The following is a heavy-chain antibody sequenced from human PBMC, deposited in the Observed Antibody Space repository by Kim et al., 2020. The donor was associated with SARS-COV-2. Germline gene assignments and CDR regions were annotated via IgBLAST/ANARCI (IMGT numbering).Heavy chain of an antibody. Sequence: VKSRFTISRDNAKNSLYLQMNSLRPEDTALYYCAKDNQLARSGYYYGLDVWGQGTTVTVSS. CDR3: AKDNQLARSGYYYGLDV. V-gene: IGHV3-9*01. D-gene: IGHD3-10*01. J-gene: IGHJ6*02.